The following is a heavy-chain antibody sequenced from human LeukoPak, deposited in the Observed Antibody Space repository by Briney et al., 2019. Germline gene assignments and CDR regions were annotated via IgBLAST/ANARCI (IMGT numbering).Heavy chain of an antibody. D-gene: IGHD2-2*01. Sequence: ASVKVSCKASGYTFTSYGISWVRQAPGQGLEWMGWISAYSGNTNYAQKLQGRVTMTTDTSTSTAYMELRSLRSDDTAVYYCAGGVVPAAMASSEYFQHWGQGTLVTVSS. CDR3: AGGVVPAAMASSEYFQH. CDR1: GYTFTSYG. J-gene: IGHJ1*01. CDR2: ISAYSGNT. V-gene: IGHV1-18*01.